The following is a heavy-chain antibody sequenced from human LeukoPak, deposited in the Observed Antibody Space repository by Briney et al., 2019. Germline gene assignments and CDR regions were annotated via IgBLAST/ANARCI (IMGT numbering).Heavy chain of an antibody. CDR2: MRDRTTNYAT. CDR1: GPCVEATG. J-gene: IGHJ4*02. V-gene: IGHV3-73*01. Sequence: GGSLTLSLSAAGPCVEATGAGWVRQSSGRGLEWVGCMRDRTTNYATIYAASMRCRLTIPRDDSKTTATLHMNTLRVADSVGDFCSRYLEYVTPDFWGREPLVTVSS. CDR3: SRYLEYVTPDF. D-gene: IGHD3-16*01.